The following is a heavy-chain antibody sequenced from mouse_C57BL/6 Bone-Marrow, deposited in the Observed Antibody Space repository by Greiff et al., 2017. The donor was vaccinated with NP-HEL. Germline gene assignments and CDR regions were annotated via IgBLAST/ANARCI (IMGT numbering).Heavy chain of an antibody. CDR3: ARSGGSSSLSFDV. D-gene: IGHD1-1*01. J-gene: IGHJ1*03. CDR1: GYTFTSYG. CDR2: IYPRSGNT. Sequence: VQLQQSGAELARPGASVKLSCKASGYTFTSYGISWVKQRTGQGLEWIGEIYPRSGNTYYNEKFKGKATLTADKSSSTAYMELRSLTSEDSAVYFCARSGGSSSLSFDVWGTGTTVTVSS. V-gene: IGHV1-81*01.